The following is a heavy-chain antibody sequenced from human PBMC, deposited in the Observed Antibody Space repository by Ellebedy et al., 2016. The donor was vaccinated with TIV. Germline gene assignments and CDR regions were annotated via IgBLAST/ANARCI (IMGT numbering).Heavy chain of an antibody. CDR3: ARTYCSSTSCYREAAFDI. D-gene: IGHD2-2*02. CDR1: GYTFSSSG. J-gene: IGHJ3*02. CDR2: ISSCNADT. V-gene: IGHV1-18*01. Sequence: ASVKVSXXASGYTFSSSGISWVRQAPGQGLEWMGWISSCNADTNYAQKFQGRVTITADKSTSTAYMELSSLRSEDTAVYYCARTYCSSTSCYREAAFDIWGQGTMVTVSS.